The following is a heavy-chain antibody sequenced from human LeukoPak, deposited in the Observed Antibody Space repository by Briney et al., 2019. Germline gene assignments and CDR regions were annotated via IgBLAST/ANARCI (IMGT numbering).Heavy chain of an antibody. V-gene: IGHV4-4*09. J-gene: IGHJ5*02. CDR2: IYTSGST. CDR3: ARVRYDSWSGYPFVDP. CDR1: GGSISSYY. D-gene: IGHD3-3*01. Sequence: SETLSLTCTVSGGSISSYYWSWIRQPPGKGLEWIGYIYTSGSTNYNPSLKSRVTISVDTSKNQFSLKLSSVTAADTAVYYCARVRYDSWSGYPFVDPWGQGTLVTVSS.